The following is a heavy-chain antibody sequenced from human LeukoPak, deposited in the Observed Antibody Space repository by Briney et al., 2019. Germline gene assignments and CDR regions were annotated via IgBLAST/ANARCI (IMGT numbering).Heavy chain of an antibody. V-gene: IGHV3-74*01. Sequence: GGSLRLSCAASGFTFSNDWMHWVRQPPGKGLVWVSRINTDGSTTTYADSVKGRFTISRDNAKNTLYLQMNSLRVEDTAVYYCARGRGGSYHYWGQGTLVTVSS. J-gene: IGHJ4*02. CDR3: ARGRGGSYHY. D-gene: IGHD1-26*01. CDR1: GFTFSNDW. CDR2: INTDGSTT.